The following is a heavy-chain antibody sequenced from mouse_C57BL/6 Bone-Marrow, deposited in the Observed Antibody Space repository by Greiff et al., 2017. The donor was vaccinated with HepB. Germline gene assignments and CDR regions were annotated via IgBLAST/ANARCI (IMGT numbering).Heavy chain of an antibody. CDR1: EYEFPSHD. Sequence: EVKLQESGGGLVQPGESLKLSCESNEYEFPSHDMSWVRKTPEKRLELVAAINSDGGSTYYPDTMESRFSMSRDNTKKTLYLQMRSLRSEDTALYYCARPFLTSAWFAYWGQGTRVTVSA. CDR2: INSDGGST. CDR3: ARPFLTSAWFAY. D-gene: IGHD1-1*01. J-gene: IGHJ3*01. V-gene: IGHV5-2*01.